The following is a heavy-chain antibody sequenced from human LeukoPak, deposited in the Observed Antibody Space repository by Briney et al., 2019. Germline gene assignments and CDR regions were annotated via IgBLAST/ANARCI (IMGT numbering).Heavy chain of an antibody. V-gene: IGHV4-39*07. CDR3: ARDGYDSSGNDAFDI. D-gene: IGHD3-22*01. J-gene: IGHJ3*02. Sequence: SETLSLTCTVSGGSISNISSSWGWIRQPPGKGLEWIGSIHYSGSTYYNPSLKSRGTISLETSKKHFSLNLRSVTAADTAVYYCARDGYDSSGNDAFDIWGQGTMVTVSS. CDR2: IHYSGST. CDR1: GGSISNISSS.